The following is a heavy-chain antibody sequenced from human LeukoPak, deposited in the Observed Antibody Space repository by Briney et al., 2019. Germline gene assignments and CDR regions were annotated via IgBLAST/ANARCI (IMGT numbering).Heavy chain of an antibody. V-gene: IGHV4-59*11. CDR3: ARDQVGYGLDY. D-gene: IGHD5-18*01. Sequence: SETLSLTCVVSSGSINNQYWTWIRQPPGKGLEWIGYIYDTGNTNYNPSLKSRVNIPIDTSKNQFSLKLTSVTAADTAVYYCARDQVGYGLDYWGQGTLVTVSS. CDR2: IYDTGNT. CDR1: SGSINNQY. J-gene: IGHJ4*02.